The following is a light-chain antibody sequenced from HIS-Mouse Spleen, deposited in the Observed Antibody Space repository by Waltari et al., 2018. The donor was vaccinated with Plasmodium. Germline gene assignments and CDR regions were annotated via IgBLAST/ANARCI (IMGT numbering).Light chain of an antibody. V-gene: IGKV1-16*02. J-gene: IGKJ2*01. Sequence: DIKMSQSPSPLSASVGERDATPCRASQGISNYLAWFHQKPGQATKSLIYAASTLQSGVPAKFSGSGSGTDFTLTISSLQPEDFATYYCQQYNSYPYTFGQGTKLEIK. CDR2: AAS. CDR1: QGISNY. CDR3: QQYNSYPYT.